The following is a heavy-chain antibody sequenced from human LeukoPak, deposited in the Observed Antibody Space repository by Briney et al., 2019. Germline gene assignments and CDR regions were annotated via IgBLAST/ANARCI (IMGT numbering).Heavy chain of an antibody. CDR1: GGSFSGYY. CDR3: ARGFLTVTSHYWFDP. CDR2: ITHSGST. Sequence: PETLSLTCAVYGGSFSGYYWSWIRQPPGKGLEWIGEITHSGSTNYNPSLKSRVTISVDTSKNQFSLKLSSVTAADTAVYYCARGFLTVTSHYWFDPWGQGTLVTVSS. D-gene: IGHD4-17*01. J-gene: IGHJ5*02. V-gene: IGHV4-34*01.